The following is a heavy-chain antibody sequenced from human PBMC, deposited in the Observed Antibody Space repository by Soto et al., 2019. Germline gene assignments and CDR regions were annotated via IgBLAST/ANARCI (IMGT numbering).Heavy chain of an antibody. CDR1: GGSISSSNW. J-gene: IGHJ5*02. CDR2: IYHSGTT. CDR3: ASEPGRVVRGEGFDP. V-gene: IGHV4-4*02. D-gene: IGHD3-10*01. Sequence: QVQLQESGPGLVKPSGTLSLTCAVSGGSISSSNWWSWVRQPPGKGLEWIGEIYHSGTTNYNPSLKSRVTISVDTSKNQFSLKLSSVTAAYTAVYSCASEPGRVVRGEGFDPWGQGTLVTVSS.